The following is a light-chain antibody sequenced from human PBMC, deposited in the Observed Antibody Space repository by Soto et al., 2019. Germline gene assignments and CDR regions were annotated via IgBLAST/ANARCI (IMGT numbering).Light chain of an antibody. J-gene: IGKJ4*01. CDR3: QQYNTCLT. CDR1: HILIKW. V-gene: IGKV1-5*03. CDR2: DAS. Sequence: DIQMTQAPTTLSASVLDRVSITCLASHILIKWLAWYQQKPGKAPKLLIYDASTLQSGVPSRFSGSGSGTEFTLTISSLQPDDSATYYCQQYNTCLTFGGGTKVDIK.